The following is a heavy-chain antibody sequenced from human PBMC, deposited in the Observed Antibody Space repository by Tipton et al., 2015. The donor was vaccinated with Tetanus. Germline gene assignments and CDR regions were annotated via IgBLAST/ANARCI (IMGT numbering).Heavy chain of an antibody. CDR1: GYTFTSYY. D-gene: IGHD6-19*01. CDR3: ARVFIAVAGHNWFDP. V-gene: IGHV1-46*01. Sequence: QLVQSGPEVKKPGASVKVSCKASGYTFTSYYMHWVRQAPGQGLEWMGIINPSGGSTSYAQKFQGRVTMTRDTSTSTVYMELSSLRSEDTAVYYCARVFIAVAGHNWFDPWGQGPLVTVSS. CDR2: INPSGGST. J-gene: IGHJ5*02.